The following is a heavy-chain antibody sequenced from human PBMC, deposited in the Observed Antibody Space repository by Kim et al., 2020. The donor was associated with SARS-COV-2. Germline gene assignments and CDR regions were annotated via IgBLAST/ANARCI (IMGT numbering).Heavy chain of an antibody. CDR3: ARENTLNFDY. CDR1: GFTFSSYG. J-gene: IGHJ4*02. CDR2: ISYDGSKQ. Sequence: GGSLRLSCAASGFTFSSYGMHWVRQAPGKGLEWVAVISYDGSKQNYVDSVKGRFTISRDNSKNMLYLQMNSLRAEDTAVYYCARENTLNFDYWGQGTLVTVSS. V-gene: IGHV3-33*05.